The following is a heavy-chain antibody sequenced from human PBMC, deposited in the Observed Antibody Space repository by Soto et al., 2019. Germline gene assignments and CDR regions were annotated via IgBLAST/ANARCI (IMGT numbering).Heavy chain of an antibody. CDR1: SRSISSNW. CDR3: AGTTSYLLDY. J-gene: IGHJ4*02. Sequence: QVQLQESGPGLVKPSGTLSLTSVVSSRSISSNWWRWVRQPPGKGLEWIGEVNHDGRTNTNPSLERRVCMSVDESGNQFSLTLNSVSAADTAVYYCAGTTSYLLDYSGQGTLVTVAS. CDR2: VNHDGRT. V-gene: IGHV4-4*02. D-gene: IGHD1-1*01.